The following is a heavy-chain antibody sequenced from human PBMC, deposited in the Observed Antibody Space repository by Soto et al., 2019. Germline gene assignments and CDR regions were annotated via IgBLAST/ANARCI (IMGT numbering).Heavy chain of an antibody. J-gene: IGHJ4*02. D-gene: IGHD6-19*01. Sequence: SETLSLTCTAPGGYISRYYWSWIRQPPGKGLEWIGYIYYSGSTNYTPSLKSRVTISVDTSKNQFSLKLSSVTAADTAVYYCARRYSSGFDYWGQGTLVTVSS. CDR2: IYYSGST. CDR3: ARRYSSGFDY. CDR1: GGYISRYY. V-gene: IGHV4-59*01.